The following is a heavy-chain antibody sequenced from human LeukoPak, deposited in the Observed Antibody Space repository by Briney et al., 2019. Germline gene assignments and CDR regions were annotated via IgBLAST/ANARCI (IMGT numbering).Heavy chain of an antibody. D-gene: IGHD3-3*01. CDR1: GFTVSRNY. J-gene: IGHJ3*02. Sequence: GGSLRLSCAASGFTVSRNYMNWVRPAPRRGVEWDSLLSSTGNTSYADSVKGRFTISRHNSKNTLYLQVNSLRPEDTAMYYCARWRPIDAFDIWGQGTMVIVSS. CDR3: ARWRPIDAFDI. V-gene: IGHV3-53*04. CDR2: LSSTGNT.